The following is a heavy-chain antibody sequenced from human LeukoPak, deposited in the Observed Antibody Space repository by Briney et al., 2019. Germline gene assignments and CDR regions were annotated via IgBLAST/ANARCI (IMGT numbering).Heavy chain of an antibody. CDR3: ARGLRGYDFWRDNWFDP. CDR2: ISSSSSTI. D-gene: IGHD3-3*01. V-gene: IGHV3-48*01. J-gene: IGHJ5*02. CDR1: GFTFSSYS. Sequence: PGGSLRLSCAASGFTFSSYSMNWVRQAPGKGLEWVSYISSSSSTIYYVDSVKGRFTISRDNAKNSLYLQMNSLRAEDTAVYYCARGLRGYDFWRDNWFDPWGQGTLVTVSS.